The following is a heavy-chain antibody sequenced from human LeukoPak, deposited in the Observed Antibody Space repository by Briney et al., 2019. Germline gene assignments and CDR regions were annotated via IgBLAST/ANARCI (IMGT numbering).Heavy chain of an antibody. J-gene: IGHJ3*02. D-gene: IGHD3-3*01. CDR3: AKGMESTRHRGAFDI. Sequence: SETLSLTCRVSGVSISSGSNYWGWIRQPPGKTLEWIGSIYSSGSTYYNSSLKSRVIILIDTAKNHFSLNLSSVTAADTALYYCAKGMESTRHRGAFDIWGQGTMVTVSS. CDR2: IYSSGST. V-gene: IGHV4-39*07. CDR1: GVSISSGSNY.